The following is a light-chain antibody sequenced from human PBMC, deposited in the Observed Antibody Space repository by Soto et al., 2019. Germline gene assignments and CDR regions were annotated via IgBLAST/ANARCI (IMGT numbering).Light chain of an antibody. CDR1: ISNIGSHS. V-gene: IGLV1-44*01. Sequence: QAVVIQPPSASGAPGQEVTISCSGSISNIGSHSVNWYQQLPGAAPKVVVFATNERASGVPDRISGSKTGASASLAISGLQSEDEADYYCASWDDSLSGHLVFGGGTKLTVL. J-gene: IGLJ2*01. CDR2: ATN. CDR3: ASWDDSLSGHLV.